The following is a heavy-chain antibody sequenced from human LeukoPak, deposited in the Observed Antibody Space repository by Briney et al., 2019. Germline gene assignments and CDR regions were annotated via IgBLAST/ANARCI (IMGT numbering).Heavy chain of an antibody. CDR2: INHSGST. D-gene: IGHD3-10*01. CDR3: ARDPGTITMVRGVTYYYYGMDV. J-gene: IGHJ6*02. CDR1: GGSFNGYY. Sequence: SETLSLTCAVYGGSFNGYYWSWIRQPPGKGLEWIGEINHSGSTNYNPSLKSRVTISVDTSKNQFSLKLSSVTAADTAVYYCARDPGTITMVRGVTYYYYGMDVWGQGTTVTVSS. V-gene: IGHV4-34*01.